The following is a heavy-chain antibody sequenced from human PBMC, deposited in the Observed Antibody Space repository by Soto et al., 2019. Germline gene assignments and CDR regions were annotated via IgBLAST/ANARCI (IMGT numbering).Heavy chain of an antibody. CDR1: GYTFTSYA. CDR3: ARLVGYYAPLDV. Sequence: RASVKVSCKASGYTFTSYAMHWVRQAPGQRLEWMGWINARNGNTKYSQKFQGRVTITRDTSASTAYMELSSLRSEDTAVYYCARLVGYYAPLDVWGQGTTVTVSS. D-gene: IGHD3-3*01. J-gene: IGHJ6*02. V-gene: IGHV1-3*01. CDR2: INARNGNT.